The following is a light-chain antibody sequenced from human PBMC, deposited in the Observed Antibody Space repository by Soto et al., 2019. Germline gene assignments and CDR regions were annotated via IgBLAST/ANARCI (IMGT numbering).Light chain of an antibody. Sequence: QSVLTQPPSASGSPGQSVTISCTGTSSDVGAYNYVSWYQQHPGKAPQLIIYDANKRPSGVPDRFSGSKSGNTASLTVSGLQAEDEADYFCNSYGGTNNYVVFGGGTKLTVL. V-gene: IGLV2-8*01. CDR3: NSYGGTNNYVV. CDR2: DAN. J-gene: IGLJ2*01. CDR1: SSDVGAYNY.